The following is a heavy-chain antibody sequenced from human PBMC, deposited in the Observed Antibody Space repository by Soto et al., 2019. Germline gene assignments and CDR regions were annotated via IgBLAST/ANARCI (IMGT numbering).Heavy chain of an antibody. V-gene: IGHV1-18*01. D-gene: IGHD2-8*01. CDR3: ARGGMLACVGYVVY. CDR2: ISAYNADT. J-gene: IGHJ4*02. CDR1: GYSFTSYG. Sequence: QVQLVQSAAAMKKPGASVRVSCKASGYSFTSYGFTWFRQAPGQGLVWLVWISAYNADTHYAQRFQGRVHTTPDVSTNTAYMALRNLRSDAPDVFYCARGGMLACVGYVVYWGQGTQVTVSS.